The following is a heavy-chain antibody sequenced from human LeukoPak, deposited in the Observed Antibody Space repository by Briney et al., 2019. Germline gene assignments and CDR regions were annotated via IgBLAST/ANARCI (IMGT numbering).Heavy chain of an antibody. CDR2: INPNSGGT. CDR1: GYTFTSYY. CDR3: ARGRYNWNYLAFDI. Sequence: ASVKVSCKASGYTFTSYYMHWVRQAPGQGLEWMGWINPNSGGTNYAQKFQGRVTMTRDTSISTAYMELSRLRSDDTAVYYCARGRYNWNYLAFDIWGQGTMVTVSS. D-gene: IGHD1-7*01. J-gene: IGHJ3*02. V-gene: IGHV1-2*02.